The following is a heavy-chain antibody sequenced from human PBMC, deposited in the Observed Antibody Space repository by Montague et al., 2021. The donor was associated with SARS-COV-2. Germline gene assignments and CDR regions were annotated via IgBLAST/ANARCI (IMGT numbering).Heavy chain of an antibody. Sequence: SLRLSCAASGFTFSSYAMHWVRQAPGKGLEWVAVISYDGSNKYYADSXXGRFTISRDNSKNTLYLQMNSLRAEDTAVYYCARDRWEVDTAMAHFDYWGQGTLVTVSS. V-gene: IGHV3-30-3*01. CDR2: ISYDGSNK. CDR3: ARDRWEVDTAMAHFDY. J-gene: IGHJ4*02. CDR1: GFTFSSYA. D-gene: IGHD5-18*01.